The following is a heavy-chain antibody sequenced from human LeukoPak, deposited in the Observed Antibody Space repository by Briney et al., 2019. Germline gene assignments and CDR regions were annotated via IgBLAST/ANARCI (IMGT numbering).Heavy chain of an antibody. CDR3: ARRAGGPYYYYYGMDV. D-gene: IGHD2-8*02. V-gene: IGHV1-69*08. Sequence: ASVKVSCKASGGTFSSYTISWVRQAPGQGLEWMGRIIPIFGTANYAQKFQGRVTIAADKSTSTAYMELSSLRSEDTAVYYCARRAGGPYYYYYGMDVWGKGTTVTVSS. J-gene: IGHJ6*04. CDR2: IIPIFGTA. CDR1: GGTFSSYT.